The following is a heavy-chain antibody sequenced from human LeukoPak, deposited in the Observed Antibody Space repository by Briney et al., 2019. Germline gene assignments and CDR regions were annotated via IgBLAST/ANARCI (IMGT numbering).Heavy chain of an antibody. CDR2: INPNSAAT. CDR1: GYTFTGYY. CDR3: AIRDYGDRDPFDI. J-gene: IGHJ3*02. Sequence: ASVKVSCKASGYTFTGYYMHWVRQAPGQGPEWMGWINPNSAATYSPQKFQGRVTMTRDTSISTAYMDLSRLRSDDTALYYCAIRDYGDRDPFDIWGQGTMVTVSS. V-gene: IGHV1-2*02. D-gene: IGHD4-17*01.